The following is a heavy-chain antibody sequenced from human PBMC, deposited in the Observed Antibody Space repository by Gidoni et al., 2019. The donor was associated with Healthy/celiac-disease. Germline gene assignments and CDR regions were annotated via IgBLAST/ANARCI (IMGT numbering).Heavy chain of an antibody. D-gene: IGHD3-10*01. V-gene: IGHV3-9*01. CDR3: AKGSADGVYFDY. CDR2: ISWNSGSI. CDR1: GFPFDDYA. Sequence: EVQLVESGGGLVQPGRSLRLSCSASGFPFDDYAMHWVRQAPGKGLEWVSGISWNSGSIGDADSVKGRFTISRDNAKNSLYLQMNSLRAEDTALYYCAKGSADGVYFDYWGQGTLVTVSS. J-gene: IGHJ4*02.